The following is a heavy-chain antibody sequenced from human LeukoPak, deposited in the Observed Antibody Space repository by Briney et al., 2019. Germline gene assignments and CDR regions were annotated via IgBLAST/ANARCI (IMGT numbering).Heavy chain of an antibody. D-gene: IGHD1-26*01. Sequence: GGSLRLSCAASGFIVNNNHMNWVRQAPGKGLEWVSVIYSGGSTYYADSVKGRFTISRDNSKNTLYLQMNSLRAEDTAVYYCARSWDARLNFDYWGQGTLVTVSS. CDR3: ARSWDARLNFDY. CDR1: GFIVNNNH. CDR2: IYSGGST. J-gene: IGHJ4*02. V-gene: IGHV3-66*02.